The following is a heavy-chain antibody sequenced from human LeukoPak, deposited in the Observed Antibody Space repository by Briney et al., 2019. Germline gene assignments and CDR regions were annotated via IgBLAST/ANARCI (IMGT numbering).Heavy chain of an antibody. V-gene: IGHV1-2*04. D-gene: IGHD2-21*02. J-gene: IGHJ4*02. CDR3: AGANCGGDCPNDY. Sequence: ASVKVSCKASGYTFTGYYMHWVRQAPGQGLEWMGWINPNSGGTNYAQKFQGWVTMTRDTSISTAYMELSRLRSDDTAVYYCAGANCGGDCPNDYWGQGTLVTVSS. CDR1: GYTFTGYY. CDR2: INPNSGGT.